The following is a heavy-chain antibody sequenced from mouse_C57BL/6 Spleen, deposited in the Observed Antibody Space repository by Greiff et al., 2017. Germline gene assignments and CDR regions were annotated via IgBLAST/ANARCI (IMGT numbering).Heavy chain of an antibody. CDR1: GFTFSDYG. CDR2: ISSGSSTI. V-gene: IGHV5-17*01. J-gene: IGHJ2*01. D-gene: IGHD1-1*01. Sequence: EVMLVESGGGLVKPGGSLKLSCAASGFTFSDYGMHWVRQAPEQGLEWVAYISSGSSTIYYADTVKGRFTISRDNAKNTLFLQLTSLRSEDTAMYYCARATVVGLDYWGQGTTLTVSS. CDR3: ARATVVGLDY.